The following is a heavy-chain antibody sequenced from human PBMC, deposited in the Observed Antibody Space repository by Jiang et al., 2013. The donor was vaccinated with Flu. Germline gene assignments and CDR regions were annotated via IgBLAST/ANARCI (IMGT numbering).Heavy chain of an antibody. Sequence: VQLVESGGGLVQPGGSLRLSCAASGFTFSSFTLHWVRQAPGKGLEWVSYFSTSTSTIYYADSVRGRFTISRDNAENSLYLQMNSLRAEDTAVYYCAREGRDGYNPYFDY. CDR3: AREGRDGYNPYFDY. V-gene: IGHV3-48*01. J-gene: IGHJ4*01. CDR1: GFTFSSFT. CDR2: FSTSTSTI. D-gene: IGHD5-24*01.